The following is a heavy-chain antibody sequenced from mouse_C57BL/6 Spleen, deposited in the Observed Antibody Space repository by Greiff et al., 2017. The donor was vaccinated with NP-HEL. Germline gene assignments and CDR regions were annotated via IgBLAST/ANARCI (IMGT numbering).Heavy chain of an antibody. CDR2: IYPRSGNT. CDR3: ARKGDGWDY. V-gene: IGHV1-81*01. CDR1: GYTFTSYG. Sequence: QVQLKESGAELARPGASVKLSCKASGYTFTSYGISWVKQRTGQGLEWIGEIYPRSGNTYYNEKFKGKATLTADKYSSTAYMELRSLTSEDSAVYFCARKGDGWDYWGQGTSVTVSS. J-gene: IGHJ4*01. D-gene: IGHD2-3*01.